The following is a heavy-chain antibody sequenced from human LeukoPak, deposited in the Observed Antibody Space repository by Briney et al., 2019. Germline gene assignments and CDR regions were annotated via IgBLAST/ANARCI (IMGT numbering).Heavy chain of an antibody. CDR1: GFTFGSYA. Sequence: QAGGSLRLSCAPSGFTFGSYAMTWVRQAPGKGREWVSGITGIDCTPYYADYVKSRFTISRDNSKNSLYLQMNSLRAEDTALYYCAKDIEALGYCSGGSCYVGAFDIWGQGTMVTVSS. V-gene: IGHV3-43*02. CDR2: ITGIDCTP. CDR3: AKDIEALGYCSGGSCYVGAFDI. D-gene: IGHD2-15*01. J-gene: IGHJ3*02.